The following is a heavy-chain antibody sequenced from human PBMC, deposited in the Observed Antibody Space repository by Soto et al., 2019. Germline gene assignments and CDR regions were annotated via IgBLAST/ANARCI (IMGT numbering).Heavy chain of an antibody. CDR1: GGSVNAYY. CDR2: IFSSGST. V-gene: IGHV4-59*02. Sequence: QVQLQESGPGLVKASETLSLTCSVSGGSVNAYYWSWIRQSPGKGLEWIGYIFSSGSTSYNPSLKSRVTLSVDVSKNQFSLKLTSVTAADTAVYYCARDNFYGPYGMDVWGQGTTVTVSS. J-gene: IGHJ6*02. CDR3: ARDNFYGPYGMDV. D-gene: IGHD3-10*01.